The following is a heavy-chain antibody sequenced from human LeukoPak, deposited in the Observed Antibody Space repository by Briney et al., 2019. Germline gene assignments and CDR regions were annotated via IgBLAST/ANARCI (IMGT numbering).Heavy chain of an antibody. V-gene: IGHV3-23*01. Sequence: PRGSLRLSCAASGFTFSNYAMSWVRQTPGTGLEWVSGISGSGGRIYYADSVKGRFTISRDNSKNTLYLQMNSLRAEDTAIYYCFGGSPQPNWFDPWGQGTLVTVSS. D-gene: IGHD2-15*01. J-gene: IGHJ5*02. CDR3: FGGSPQPNWFDP. CDR2: ISGSGGRI. CDR1: GFTFSNYA.